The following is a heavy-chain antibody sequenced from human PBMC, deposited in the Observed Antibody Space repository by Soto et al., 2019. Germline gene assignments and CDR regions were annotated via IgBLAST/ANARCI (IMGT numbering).Heavy chain of an antibody. J-gene: IGHJ6*02. D-gene: IGHD2-2*01. V-gene: IGHV1-69*13. CDR1: GGTFSSYA. Sequence: ASVKVSCKASGGTFSSYAISWVRQAPGQGLEWMGGIIPIFGTANYAQKFQGRVTITADESTSTAYMELGSLRSEDTAVYYCARVFCSSTSCPTNRYYYGMDVWGQGTTVTVSS. CDR3: ARVFCSSTSCPTNRYYYGMDV. CDR2: IIPIFGTA.